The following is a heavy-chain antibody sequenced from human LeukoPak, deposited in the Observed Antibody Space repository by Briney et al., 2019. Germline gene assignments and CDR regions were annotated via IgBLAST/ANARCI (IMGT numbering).Heavy chain of an antibody. D-gene: IGHD2-8*01. CDR1: GYTLTGYY. V-gene: IGHV1-2*02. CDR3: ARDCTNGVCRAGY. J-gene: IGHJ4*02. CDR2: INPNTGGT. Sequence: ASVKVPCRASGYTLTGYYMHWVRQAPGQGLEWMGWINPNTGGTEYQQKFQGRVTMTRDTSITTVYMDLSRLTSDDTAVYYCARDCTNGVCRAGYWGQGTLVTVSS.